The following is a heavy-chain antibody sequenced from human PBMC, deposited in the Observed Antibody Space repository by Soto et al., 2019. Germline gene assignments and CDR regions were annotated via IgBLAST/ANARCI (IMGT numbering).Heavy chain of an antibody. CDR3: AKNPAGLGQFDY. V-gene: IGHV4-28*01. CDR2: IYDTGST. J-gene: IGHJ4*02. CDR1: GDSISSSNW. Sequence: QVQLQESGPGLVKPSDTLSLTCAVSGDSISSSNWWGWIRQPPGKGLEWIGYIYDTGSTYYNPSLKSRVTMSIDTSKNQFSLKLRSVTDVDTAVYYCAKNPAGLGQFDYWGQGTLVTVSS.